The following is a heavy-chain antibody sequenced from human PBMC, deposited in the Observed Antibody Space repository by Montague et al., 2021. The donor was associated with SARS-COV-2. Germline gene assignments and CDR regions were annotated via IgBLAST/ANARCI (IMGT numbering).Heavy chain of an antibody. D-gene: IGHD2-8*02. CDR1: GGSITSSSYY. Sequence: SETLSLTCTVSGGSITSSSYYWGWIRQPPGKGLEWIGTIFYTGNTYYNPSLKSRVTISVDTSKNQFSLKLSSVSAADTAVFYCASRRGGGVVKAKGDAFDIWGHGTMVTVSS. V-gene: IGHV4-39*01. CDR2: IFYTGNT. J-gene: IGHJ3*02. CDR3: ASRRGGGVVKAKGDAFDI.